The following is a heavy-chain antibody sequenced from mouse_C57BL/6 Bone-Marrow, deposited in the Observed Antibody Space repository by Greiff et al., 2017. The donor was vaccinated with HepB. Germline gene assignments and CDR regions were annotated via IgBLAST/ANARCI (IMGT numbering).Heavy chain of an antibody. D-gene: IGHD1-1*02. CDR3: ARLYYLNSYYAMDY. V-gene: IGHV1-55*01. Sequence: QVQLQQSGAELVKPGASVKMSCKASGYTFTSYWITWVKQRPGQGLEWMGDIYPGSGSTNYNEKFKSKATLTVDTSSSTAYMQLSSLTSEDSAVYYCARLYYLNSYYAMDYWGQGTSVTVSS. CDR2: IYPGSGST. J-gene: IGHJ4*01. CDR1: GYTFTSYW.